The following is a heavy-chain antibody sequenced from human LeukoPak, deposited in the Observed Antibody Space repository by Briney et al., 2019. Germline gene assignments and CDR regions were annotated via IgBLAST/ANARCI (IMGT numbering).Heavy chain of an antibody. J-gene: IGHJ4*02. D-gene: IGHD4-23*01. V-gene: IGHV3-21*01. CDR3: ARRAGGYSHPYDY. CDR1: GFNFSSYS. Sequence: GGSLRLSCAGSGFNFSSYSMSWVRQAPWKGLEFVSSISSSSSFIYYADSVKGRFTISRDNAKKSLSLQMNSLRADDTAVYYCARRAGGYSHPYDYWGQGILVTVSS. CDR2: ISSSSSFI.